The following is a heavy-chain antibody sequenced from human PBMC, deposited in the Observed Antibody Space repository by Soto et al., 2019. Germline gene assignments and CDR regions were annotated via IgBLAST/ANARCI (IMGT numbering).Heavy chain of an antibody. Sequence: EVQLVESGGGLVQPGGSLRLSCAASGFTFSTYSMNWVRQAPGKGLEWISYISSSTSSIYYTDSVKGRFTISRDNAKNSLYLQKDSLRVEDTAVYYCARVGRSGWADDYWGQGTLVTVSS. CDR2: ISSSTSSI. D-gene: IGHD6-19*01. CDR1: GFTFSTYS. V-gene: IGHV3-48*01. J-gene: IGHJ4*02. CDR3: ARVGRSGWADDY.